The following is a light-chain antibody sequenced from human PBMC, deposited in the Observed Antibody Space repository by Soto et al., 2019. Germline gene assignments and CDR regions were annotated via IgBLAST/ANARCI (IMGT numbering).Light chain of an antibody. J-gene: IGKJ1*01. CDR3: QQYNDWSLS. CDR2: GAF. CDR1: PSVSST. Sequence: EIVMTQSPVTLSVSPGERVTLSCRASPSVSSTLAWYQQKPGQAPSLLIYGAFTRATGIPARFSGTGSVTEFTLTISSLLSEDFALYYCQQYNDWSLSFGQGTKVDI. V-gene: IGKV3-15*01.